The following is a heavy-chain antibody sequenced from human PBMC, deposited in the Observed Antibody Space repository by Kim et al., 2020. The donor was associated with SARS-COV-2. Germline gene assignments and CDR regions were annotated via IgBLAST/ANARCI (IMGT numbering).Heavy chain of an antibody. CDR2: ITGSGGTT. CDR1: GFTFSSCG. J-gene: IGHJ4*02. Sequence: GGSLRLSCAASGFTFSSCGMNWVRQAPGKGLEWVSGITGSGGTTYYADSVKGRFTISRDNSKNTVYLQMNSLRAEDTAAYHCVRRSQTCGITSCPLDYWGQGTLVTVSS. CDR3: VRRSQTCGITSCPLDY. D-gene: IGHD1-20*01. V-gene: IGHV3-23*01.